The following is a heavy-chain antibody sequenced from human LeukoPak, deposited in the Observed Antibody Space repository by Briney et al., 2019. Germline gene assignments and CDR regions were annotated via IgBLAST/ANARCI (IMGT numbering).Heavy chain of an antibody. CDR3: RITMVRGVTQIDSFMSTFGGVIALPFDY. CDR1: GVTFSSSW. Sequence: QLGGSLRLSCAASGVTFSSSWLHWVRQPSGKGVVWVSRINLDRSSTSYADSVKGRFTISRDNAQNTLYLQMNSLRAEDTAVYFCRITMVRGVTQIDSFMSTFGGVIALPFDYWGQGTLVTVSS. D-gene: IGHD3-16*02. V-gene: IGHV3-74*01. J-gene: IGHJ4*02. CDR2: INLDRSST.